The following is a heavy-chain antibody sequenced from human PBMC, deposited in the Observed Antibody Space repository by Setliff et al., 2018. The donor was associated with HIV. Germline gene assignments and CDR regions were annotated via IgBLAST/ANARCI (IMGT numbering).Heavy chain of an antibody. D-gene: IGHD3-10*01. V-gene: IGHV3-74*01. CDR1: GFTLRSYK. J-gene: IGHJ6*03. CDR2: INSGDTTT. CDR3: ARDWNGSGRAMDV. Sequence: LRLSCAASGFTLRSYKMHWVRQGPGKGLVWVSRINSGDTTTNYADSVKGRFTISRDDAKNTLFLQMSSLRAEDTAVYYCARDWNGSGRAMDVWGKGTTVTAP.